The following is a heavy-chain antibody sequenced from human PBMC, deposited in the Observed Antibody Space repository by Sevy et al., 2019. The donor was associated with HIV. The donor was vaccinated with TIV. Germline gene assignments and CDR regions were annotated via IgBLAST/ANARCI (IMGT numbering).Heavy chain of an antibody. Sequence: GGSLRLSCAASGFTVSSSYMSWVRQAPGKGLEWVSVIYSGGSTYYADSVKGRFTISRDNSKNTLYLQMISLRAEDTDVYYCARVRRPPDYDFWSGYYTGMDSAPFYFDYWGQGTLVTVSS. V-gene: IGHV3-53*01. D-gene: IGHD3-3*01. CDR2: IYSGGST. CDR1: GFTVSSSY. CDR3: ARVRRPPDYDFWSGYYTGMDSAPFYFDY. J-gene: IGHJ4*02.